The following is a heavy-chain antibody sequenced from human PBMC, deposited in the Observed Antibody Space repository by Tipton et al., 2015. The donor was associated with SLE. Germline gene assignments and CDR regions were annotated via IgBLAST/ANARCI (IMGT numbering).Heavy chain of an antibody. CDR1: GFTFGNFA. Sequence: QVQLVQSGGGVVEPGTSLRLSCAAAGFTFGNFAMHWVRKAPGKGMEWVAVISYDGTEKYYADSVKGRFTISRDYSRNTLYLQMNSLRSEDTVVFYCGRGDSSTLVAYSRPWGQGTMVTVPP. D-gene: IGHD6-13*01. CDR2: ISYDGTEK. CDR3: GRGDSSTLVAYSRP. J-gene: IGHJ5*02. V-gene: IGHV3-30*04.